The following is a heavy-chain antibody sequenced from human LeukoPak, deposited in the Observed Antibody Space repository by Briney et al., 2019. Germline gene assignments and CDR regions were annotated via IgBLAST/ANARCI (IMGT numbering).Heavy chain of an antibody. CDR3: ARGLQLYYYYYMDV. Sequence: SVKVSCKASGGTFSSYAISWVRQAPGQGLEWMGGIIPIFGTANYAQRFQGRVTITADKSTSTAYMELSSLRSEDTAVYYCARGLQLYYYYYMDVWGKGTTVTVSS. J-gene: IGHJ6*03. V-gene: IGHV1-69*06. D-gene: IGHD5-18*01. CDR2: IIPIFGTA. CDR1: GGTFSSYA.